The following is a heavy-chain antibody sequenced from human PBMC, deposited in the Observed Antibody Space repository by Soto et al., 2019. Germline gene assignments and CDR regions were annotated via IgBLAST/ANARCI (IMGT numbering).Heavy chain of an antibody. CDR3: ARDHKGYGVPQRPDLGHLAFDI. CDR1: GYTFTSYG. Sequence: QVQLVQSGAEVKKPGASVKVSCKASGYTFTSYGISWVRQAPGQGLEWMGWISAYNGNTNYAQKLQGRVTMTTDTSTSTAYMELRSLRSDDTAVYYCARDHKGYGVPQRPDLGHLAFDIWGQGTMVTVSS. J-gene: IGHJ3*02. V-gene: IGHV1-18*01. CDR2: ISAYNGNT. D-gene: IGHD4-17*01.